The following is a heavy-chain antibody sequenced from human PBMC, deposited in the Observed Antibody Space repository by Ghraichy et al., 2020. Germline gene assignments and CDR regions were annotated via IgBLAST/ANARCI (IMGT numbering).Heavy chain of an antibody. D-gene: IGHD6-13*01. CDR2: IYHSGST. CDR1: GGSISSSNW. CDR3: ARLLPGIAAAADY. Sequence: SETLSLTCAVSGGSISSSNWWSWVRQPPGKGLEWIGEIYHSGSTNYNPSLKSRVTISVDKSKNQFSLKLSSVTAADTAVYYCARLLPGIAAAADYWGQGTLVTVSS. V-gene: IGHV4-4*02. J-gene: IGHJ4*02.